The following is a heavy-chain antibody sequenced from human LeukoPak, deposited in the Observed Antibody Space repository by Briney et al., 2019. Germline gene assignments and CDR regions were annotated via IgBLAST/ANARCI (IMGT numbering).Heavy chain of an antibody. J-gene: IGHJ4*02. D-gene: IGHD4-17*01. Sequence: SVKASCKASGYPFTGFDVDWVRQAPGHGLRGWGWIKIDSGVTNYAQKCQGRVTVTRDTSTSHAYKELLSLRTEDTAFYYCATVTITVTTPYFYYWGPGTPVTVPS. CDR3: ATVTITVTTPYFYY. CDR1: GYPFTGFD. V-gene: IGHV1-2*02. CDR2: IKIDSGVT.